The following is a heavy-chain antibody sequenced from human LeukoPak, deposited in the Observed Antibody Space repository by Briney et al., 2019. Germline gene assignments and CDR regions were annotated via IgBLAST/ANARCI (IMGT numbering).Heavy chain of an antibody. CDR1: GFTFSSYS. CDR3: ARWLMTGTYYYYYYMDV. V-gene: IGHV3-21*01. D-gene: IGHD3-9*01. J-gene: IGHJ6*03. Sequence: PGGSLRLSCAASGFTFSSYSMNWVRQAPGKGLEWVSSISSSSSYIYYADSVKGRFTISRDNAKNSLYLQMSSLRAEDTAVYYCARWLMTGTYYYYYYMDVWGKGTTVTVSS. CDR2: ISSSSSYI.